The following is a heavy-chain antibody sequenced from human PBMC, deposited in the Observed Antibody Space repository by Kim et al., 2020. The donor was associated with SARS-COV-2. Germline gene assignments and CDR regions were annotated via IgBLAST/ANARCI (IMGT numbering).Heavy chain of an antibody. J-gene: IGHJ6*02. D-gene: IGHD1-1*01. Sequence: SETLSLTCTISGGSINSSNSYWGWIRQPPRKGLEWIGSIYYTGNTYYNPSLESRATISVDTAKNQFSLKLSSVTAADAAVYFCARPKVEMGTIPFSHYYYYGIDVWGQGTTVTVSS. CDR3: ARPKVEMGTIPFSHYYYYGIDV. CDR1: GGSINSSNSY. V-gene: IGHV4-39*01. CDR2: IYYTGNT.